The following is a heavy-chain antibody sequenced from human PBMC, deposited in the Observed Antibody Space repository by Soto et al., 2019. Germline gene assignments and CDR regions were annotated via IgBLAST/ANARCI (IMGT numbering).Heavy chain of an antibody. CDR2: IYHSGYT. Sequence: TSETLSLTCTVSGGSISSGGYYWTWIRQHPGKGLEWIAYIYHSGYTFYNPSLKSRVTMSVDTSKNQFSLKLRSVTAADTAVYYCAKWEGLGSDYYYYAMDVWGQGTTVTVSS. D-gene: IGHD1-26*01. J-gene: IGHJ6*02. CDR1: GGSISSGGYY. CDR3: AKWEGLGSDYYYYAMDV. V-gene: IGHV4-31*03.